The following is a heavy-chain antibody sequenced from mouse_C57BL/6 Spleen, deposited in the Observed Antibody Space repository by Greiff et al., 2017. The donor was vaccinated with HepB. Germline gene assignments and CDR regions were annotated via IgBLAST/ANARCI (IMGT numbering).Heavy chain of an antibody. D-gene: IGHD1-1*01. J-gene: IGHJ2*01. CDR3: ARSKKRVATYFDY. Sequence: QVQLQQPGAELVKAGASVKMSCKASGYTFTSYWMHWVKQRLGQGLEWFAETNPTNGRTYYNEKFKSTATLTVDNSSSTAYMLLSGPTFEDSAVYYCARSKKRVATYFDYWGQGTTLTVSA. CDR1: GYTFTSYW. CDR2: TNPTNGRT. V-gene: IGHV1S81*02.